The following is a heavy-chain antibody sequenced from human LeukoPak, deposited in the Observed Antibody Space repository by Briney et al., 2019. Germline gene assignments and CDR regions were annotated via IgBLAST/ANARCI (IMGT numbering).Heavy chain of an antibody. D-gene: IGHD2-15*01. CDR3: ARDVYSGGTYYLDN. CDR2: IWADESNH. Sequence: HPGGSLRLSCAASGFTFSTYGMHWVRQAPGKGLEWVAVIWADESNHFYVDSVKGRFTVSRDISRNTLYLQLNSLRAEDTAVYYCARDVYSGGTYYLDNWGQGTLVTVSS. J-gene: IGHJ4*02. CDR1: GFTFSTYG. V-gene: IGHV3-33*01.